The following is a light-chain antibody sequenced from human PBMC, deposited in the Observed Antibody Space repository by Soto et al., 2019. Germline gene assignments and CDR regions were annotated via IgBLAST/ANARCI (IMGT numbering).Light chain of an antibody. V-gene: IGLV2-23*02. Sequence: QSVLTQPASVSGSPGQSITISCTGTSSDVGSYNLVSWYQQHPGKAPKLMIYDVSKRPSGISNRFSGSKSGNTASLTISGLQPEDEADYYCCSYAGSRTDNYVFGTGTKVTVL. J-gene: IGLJ1*01. CDR2: DVS. CDR3: CSYAGSRTDNYV. CDR1: SSDVGSYNL.